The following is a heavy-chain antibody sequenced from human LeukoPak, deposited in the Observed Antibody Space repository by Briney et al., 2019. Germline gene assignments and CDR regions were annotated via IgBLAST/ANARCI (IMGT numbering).Heavy chain of an antibody. CDR3: ARHPFATPFDY. CDR1: GGSISSYY. CDR2: IYYSGST. D-gene: IGHD2-15*01. J-gene: IGHJ4*02. V-gene: IGHV4-59*08. Sequence: SETLSLTCTVSGGSISSYYWSWIRQPPGKGLERIGYIYYSGSTNYNPSLKSRVTISVDTSKNQLSLRLSSVTAADTAVYYCARHPFATPFDYWGRGTLVTVSS.